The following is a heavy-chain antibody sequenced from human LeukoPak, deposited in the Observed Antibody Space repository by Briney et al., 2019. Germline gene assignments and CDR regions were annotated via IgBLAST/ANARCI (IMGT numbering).Heavy chain of an antibody. CDR3: ARVPHYHYVMDV. CDR2: IYSGGRT. Sequence: PGGSLRLSCAASGLTVSSNYMSWVRQAPGKGLECVSVIYSGGRTYYADSVKGRFTISRDNSKNTLYLQMNSLRGEDTAVYCCARVPHYHYVMDVWGKGTTVTVSS. V-gene: IGHV3-53*01. CDR1: GLTVSSNY. J-gene: IGHJ6*04.